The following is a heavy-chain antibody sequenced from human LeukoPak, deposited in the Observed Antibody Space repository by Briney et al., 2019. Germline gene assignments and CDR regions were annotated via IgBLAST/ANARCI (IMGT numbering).Heavy chain of an antibody. D-gene: IGHD6-19*01. CDR1: GYTFTSYY. V-gene: IGHV1-46*01. CDR3: ARDESQQWLAPGY. Sequence: ASVNVSCKASGYTFTSYYMHWVRQAPGQGLEWMGIINPSGGSTSYAQRFQGRVTMTRDTSTSTVYMELSSLRSEDTAVYYCARDESQQWLAPGYWGQGTLVTVSS. J-gene: IGHJ4*02. CDR2: INPSGGST.